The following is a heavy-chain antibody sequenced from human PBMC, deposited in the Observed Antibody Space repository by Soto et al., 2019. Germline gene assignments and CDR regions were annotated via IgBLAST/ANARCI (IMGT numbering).Heavy chain of an antibody. CDR2: INPNSGGT. CDR1: GYTFTGYY. V-gene: IGHV1-2*04. CDR3: ARERMVRGPGVDYYYGMDV. D-gene: IGHD3-10*01. J-gene: IGHJ6*02. Sequence: ASVKVSCKASGYTFTGYYMHWVRQAPGQGLEWMGWINPNSGGTNYAQKFQGWVTMTRDTSISTAYMELSRLRSDDTAVYYCARERMVRGPGVDYYYGMDVWGQGTTVTVSS.